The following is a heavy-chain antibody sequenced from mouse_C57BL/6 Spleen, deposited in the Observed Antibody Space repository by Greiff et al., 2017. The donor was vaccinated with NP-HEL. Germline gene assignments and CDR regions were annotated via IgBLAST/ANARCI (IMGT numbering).Heavy chain of an antibody. CDR2: IDPANGNT. J-gene: IGHJ3*01. V-gene: IGHV14-3*01. CDR3: ARGYTGSSYGEAY. CDR1: GFNIKNTY. Sequence: VQLQQSVAELVRPGASVKLSCTASGFNIKNTYMHWVKQRPEQGLEWIGRIDPANGNTKYAPKFQGKSTITADTSSNTAYLQLSSLTSEDTAIYYCARGYTGSSYGEAYWGQGTLVTVSA. D-gene: IGHD1-1*01.